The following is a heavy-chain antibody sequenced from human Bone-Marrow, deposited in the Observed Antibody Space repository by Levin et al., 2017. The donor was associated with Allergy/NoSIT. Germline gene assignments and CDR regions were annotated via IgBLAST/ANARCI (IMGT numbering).Heavy chain of an antibody. Sequence: WASVKVSCKASGGTFSSYAISWVRQAPGQGLEWMGGIIPIFGTANYAQKFQGRVTITADESTSTAYMELSSLRSEDTAVYYCARDYPLEYQLLFVPTKTQIDYWGQGTLVTVSS. V-gene: IGHV1-69*13. CDR1: GGTFSSYA. CDR2: IIPIFGTA. CDR3: ARDYPLEYQLLFVPTKTQIDY. D-gene: IGHD2-2*01. J-gene: IGHJ4*02.